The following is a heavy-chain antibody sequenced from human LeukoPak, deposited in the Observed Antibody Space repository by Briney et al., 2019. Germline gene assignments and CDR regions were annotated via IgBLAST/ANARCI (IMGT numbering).Heavy chain of an antibody. CDR1: GFTFDEYG. V-gene: IGHV3-23*01. Sequence: PGGSLRLSCAASGFTFDEYGMTWVRQAPGQGLEWVSAISGSGGSTYYADSVKGRFTISRDNSKNTLYLQMNSLRAEDTAVYYCAKDLSGMGYNDAFDIWGQGTMVTVSS. CDR3: AKDLSGMGYNDAFDI. D-gene: IGHD1-14*01. J-gene: IGHJ3*02. CDR2: ISGSGGST.